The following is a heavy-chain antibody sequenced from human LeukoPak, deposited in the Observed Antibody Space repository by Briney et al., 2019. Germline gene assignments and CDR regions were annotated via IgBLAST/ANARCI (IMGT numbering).Heavy chain of an antibody. CDR3: ARGRKYYYDSSGYYFDY. CDR2: INAGNGKK. D-gene: IGHD3-22*01. CDR1: GYTFTSYP. J-gene: IGHJ4*02. Sequence: GASLKVSCKASGYTFTSYPMHWVRQAPGQTLEWMGWINAGNGKKKYSQEFQGRVSITRDTSASTAYMELSSLRSEDMGVYYCARGRKYYYDSSGYYFDYWGQGTLVSVSS. V-gene: IGHV1-3*03.